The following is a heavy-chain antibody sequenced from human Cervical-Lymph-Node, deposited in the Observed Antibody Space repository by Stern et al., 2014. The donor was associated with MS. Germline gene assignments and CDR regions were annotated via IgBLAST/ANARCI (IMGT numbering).Heavy chain of an antibody. J-gene: IGHJ4*02. CDR2: ISSDGSIT. Sequence: EVQLEESGGGLVQPGGSQRLSCAASGFTFSNYWMHWVRQTPGKGLVWVSRISSDGSITNYAESVKGRFTISRDNAKNTVYLQMNSLRAEDTAVYYCARKDAFEYVDYWGQGTLVTVSS. CDR3: ARKDAFEYVDY. V-gene: IGHV3-74*02. CDR1: GFTFSNYW.